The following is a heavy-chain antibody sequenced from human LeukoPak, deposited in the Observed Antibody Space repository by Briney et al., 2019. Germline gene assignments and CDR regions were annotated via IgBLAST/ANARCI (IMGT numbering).Heavy chain of an antibody. CDR3: ARDERIGSWRVSYFNY. Sequence: GGSLRLSCAASGFIFSGYSMNWVRQAPGKGLEWVSYISSGSSTIYYADSVKGRFTISRDNAKNSLYLQMNSLRAEDTAVYYCARDERIGSWRVSYFNYWGQGTLVTVSS. J-gene: IGHJ4*02. CDR1: GFIFSGYS. D-gene: IGHD6-13*01. CDR2: ISSGSSTI. V-gene: IGHV3-48*04.